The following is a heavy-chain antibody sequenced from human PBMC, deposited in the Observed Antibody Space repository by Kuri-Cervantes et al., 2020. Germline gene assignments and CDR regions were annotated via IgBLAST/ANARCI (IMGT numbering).Heavy chain of an antibody. CDR2: ISSSGSTI. Sequence: GESLKISCAASGFTFSSYAMSWVRQAPGKGLEWVSYISSSGSTIYYADSVEGRFTISRDNAKNSLYLQMNSLRAGDTAVYYCAREQVVDPYHYYYMDVWGKGTTVTVSS. CDR1: GFTFSSYA. CDR3: AREQVVDPYHYYYMDV. J-gene: IGHJ6*03. V-gene: IGHV3-48*04. D-gene: IGHD2-15*01.